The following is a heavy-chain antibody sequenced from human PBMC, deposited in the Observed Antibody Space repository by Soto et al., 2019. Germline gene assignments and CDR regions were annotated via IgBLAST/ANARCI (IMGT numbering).Heavy chain of an antibody. J-gene: IGHJ4*02. CDR1: GYTFASYA. V-gene: IGHV1-18*01. CDR3: AKDPPPPDD. CDR2: ISAYNGNT. Sequence: QVQLAQSGAEVKKPGASVKVSCKASGYTFASYAISWMRQAPGQGLEWMGWISAYNGNTNYAQKLQGRGTMTTDTSTSTAYMELRSLRSDDPAVYYCAKDPPPPDDWGQGTLVTVSS.